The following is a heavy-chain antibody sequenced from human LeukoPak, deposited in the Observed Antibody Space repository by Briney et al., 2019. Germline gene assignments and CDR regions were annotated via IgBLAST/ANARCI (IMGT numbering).Heavy chain of an antibody. V-gene: IGHV1-69*01. J-gene: IGHJ5*02. Sequence: SVKVSCKASGGTFSSYAISWVRQAPGQELEWMGGIIPIFGTANYAQKFQGRVTITADESTSTAYMELSSLRSEDTAVYYCARVNNASLTVWQRGENWFDPWGQGTLVTVSS. D-gene: IGHD3-9*01. CDR3: ARVNNASLTVWQRGENWFDP. CDR2: IIPIFGTA. CDR1: GGTFSSYA.